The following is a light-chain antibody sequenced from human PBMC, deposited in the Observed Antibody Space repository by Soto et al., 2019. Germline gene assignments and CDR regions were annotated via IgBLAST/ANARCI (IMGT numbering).Light chain of an antibody. V-gene: IGKV3-15*01. CDR1: QTVSSN. CDR2: GES. CDR3: QKYGSSPET. Sequence: EIVVTQSPATLSVSPGERATLSCRASQTVSSNLAWYQQKPGQAPRFIIYGESTRATGIPDRLSGSGSGTELTLTISRLQSEDFAVYYCQKYGSSPETCGQGTKVDIK. J-gene: IGKJ1*01.